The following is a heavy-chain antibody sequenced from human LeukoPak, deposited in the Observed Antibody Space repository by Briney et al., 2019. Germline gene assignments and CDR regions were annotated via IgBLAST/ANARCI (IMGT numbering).Heavy chain of an antibody. CDR1: VFTFSSYS. D-gene: IGHD1-26*01. J-gene: IGHJ4*02. Sequence: GGSLRLSCAASVFTFSSYSMNCVRQAPGEGLEWGSYISSSSSDVYYADYVKGRFSISRDNANNSLYMQKNSLRDEDTAVYYCARDYTAWELLVGGFDYWGQGTLVTVSS. CDR3: ARDYTAWELLVGGFDY. CDR2: ISSSSSDV. V-gene: IGHV3-48*02.